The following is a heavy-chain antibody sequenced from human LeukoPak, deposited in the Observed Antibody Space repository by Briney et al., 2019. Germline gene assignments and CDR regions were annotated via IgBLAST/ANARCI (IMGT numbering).Heavy chain of an antibody. CDR2: ISYDGSNK. CDR3: AREKLPASAYFDY. V-gene: IGHV3-30*14. CDR1: GFTFSSYA. Sequence: PGGSLRLSCAASGFTFSSYAMHWLRQDPGKGLEWVAVISYDGSNKYYADSVKGRFTISRDNSKNTLYLQMNSLRAEDTAVYYCAREKLPASAYFDYWGQGTLVTVSS. J-gene: IGHJ4*02.